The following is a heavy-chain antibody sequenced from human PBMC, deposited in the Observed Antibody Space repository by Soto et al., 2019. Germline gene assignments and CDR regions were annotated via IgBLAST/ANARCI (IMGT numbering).Heavy chain of an antibody. CDR3: ARDGDYYDSSGYYWGDAFDI. Sequence: GGSLRLSCAASGFTFSSYAMHWVRQAPGKGLEWVAVISYDGSNKYYADSVKGRFTISRDNSKNTLYLQMNSLRAEDTAVYYCARDGDYYDSSGYYWGDAFDIWGQGTMVTVSS. CDR2: ISYDGSNK. CDR1: GFTFSSYA. J-gene: IGHJ3*02. V-gene: IGHV3-30-3*01. D-gene: IGHD3-22*01.